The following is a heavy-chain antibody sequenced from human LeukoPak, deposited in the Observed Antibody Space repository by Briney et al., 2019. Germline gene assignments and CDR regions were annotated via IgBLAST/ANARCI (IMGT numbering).Heavy chain of an antibody. CDR2: MRQDGDTK. CDR1: GFPFNAYW. Sequence: GGSLRLSCAASGFPFNAYWMTWVRQAPGKGLEWVANMRQDGDTKYYVDSVKGRFTISRDDAMNSLYLQMNSLRAEDTAIYYCARSLPYGTTWYGRSDFWGQGTLVTVSS. V-gene: IGHV3-7*03. CDR3: ARSLPYGTTWYGRSDF. J-gene: IGHJ4*02. D-gene: IGHD6-13*01.